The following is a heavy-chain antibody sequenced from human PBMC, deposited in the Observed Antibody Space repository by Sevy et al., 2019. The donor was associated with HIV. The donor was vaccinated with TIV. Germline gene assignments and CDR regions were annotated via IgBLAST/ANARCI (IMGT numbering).Heavy chain of an antibody. D-gene: IGHD2-8*01. J-gene: IGHJ4*02. Sequence: WGSLRLSCAASGFTFSKYSMSWVRQPPGKGLEWVSTLSFGCGEINYADSVKGRFTISRDNSKSSVYLQMNNLRPEDTAVYYCAREGCTKPHDYWGQGTLVTV. CDR3: AREGCTKPHDY. CDR1: GFTFSKYS. V-gene: IGHV3-23*01. CDR2: LSFGCGEI.